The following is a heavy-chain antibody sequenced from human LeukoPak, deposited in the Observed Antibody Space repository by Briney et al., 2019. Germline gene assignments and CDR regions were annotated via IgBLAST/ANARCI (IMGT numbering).Heavy chain of an antibody. V-gene: IGHV3-15*01. CDR3: TAPAMVRTYYYYYMDV. CDR1: GFTFSNAW. CDR2: IKSKTDGGTT. Sequence: GGSLRLSCAASGFTFSNAWMSWVRQALGKGLEWVGRIKSKTDGGTTDYAAPVKGRFTISRDDSKNTLYLQMNSLKTEDTAVYYCTAPAMVRTYYYYYMDVWGKGTTVTVSS. J-gene: IGHJ6*03. D-gene: IGHD3-10*01.